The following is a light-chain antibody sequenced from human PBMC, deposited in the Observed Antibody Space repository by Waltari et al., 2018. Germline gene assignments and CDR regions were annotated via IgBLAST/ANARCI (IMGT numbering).Light chain of an antibody. J-gene: IGLJ2*01. CDR3: QSYDSSLSGSL. CDR1: NSHLGAGYD. CDR2: ANS. V-gene: IGLV1-40*01. Sequence: QSVLTQPPSVSGAPGPRVTISCTGSNSHLGAGYDVPWYQQLPGTAPKLLIYANSDRPSGVPDRFSGSKSGASASLAITGLQAEDEADYYCQSYDSSLSGSLFGGGTRLTVL.